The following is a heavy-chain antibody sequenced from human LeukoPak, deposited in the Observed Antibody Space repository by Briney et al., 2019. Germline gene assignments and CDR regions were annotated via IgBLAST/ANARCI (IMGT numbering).Heavy chain of an antibody. J-gene: IGHJ4*02. CDR1: GYSFTSYY. Sequence: GESLKISCKGSGYSFTSYYIAWVRRMPGKGLEWMGIIYPGDSNTRYSPSFQGQVTISADKSISTAYLQWSSLKASDTAMYYCARPRYYDSSGYYDALGYWGQGTLVTVSS. CDR2: IYPGDSNT. V-gene: IGHV5-51*01. CDR3: ARPRYYDSSGYYDALGY. D-gene: IGHD3-22*01.